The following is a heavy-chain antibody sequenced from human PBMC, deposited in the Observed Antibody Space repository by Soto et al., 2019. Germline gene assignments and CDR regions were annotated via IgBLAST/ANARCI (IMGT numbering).Heavy chain of an antibody. V-gene: IGHV4-39*01. Sequence: SETLPLTCTASGGSISNSSYYLGWIRQPPGKGLEWIGSIYYSGSTYYNPSLKSRVTISVDTSKNQFSLKLSSVTAADTAVYYCARRGYYAISAFDIWGQGTMVTVSS. CDR2: IYYSGST. CDR3: ARRGYYAISAFDI. J-gene: IGHJ3*02. CDR1: GGSISNSSYY. D-gene: IGHD2-8*01.